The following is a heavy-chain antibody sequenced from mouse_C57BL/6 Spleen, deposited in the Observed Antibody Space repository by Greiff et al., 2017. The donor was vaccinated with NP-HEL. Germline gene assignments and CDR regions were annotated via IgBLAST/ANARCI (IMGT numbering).Heavy chain of an antibody. CDR1: GYTFTTYP. D-gene: IGHD3-3*01. J-gene: IGHJ3*01. Sequence: QVQLQQSGAELVKPGASVKMSCKASGYTFTTYPIEWMKQNHGKSLEWIGNFHPYNDDTKYNEKFKGNATLTVEKSSSTVYLERSRLTAAAAAVYDSEGGDAWFAYWGQGTLVTVSA. CDR2: FHPYNDDT. V-gene: IGHV1-47*01. CDR3: EGGDAWFAY.